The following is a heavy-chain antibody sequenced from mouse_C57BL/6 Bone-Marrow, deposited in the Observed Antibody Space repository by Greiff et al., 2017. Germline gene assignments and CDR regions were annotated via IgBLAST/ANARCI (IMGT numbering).Heavy chain of an antibody. CDR2: INPYNGGT. J-gene: IGHJ4*01. Sequence: EVQLQQSGPVLVKPGASVKMSCKASGYTFTDYYMNWVKQSHGKSLEWIGVINPYNGGTSYNQKFKGKATLTVDKSSSTAYMELNSLTSEDSAVYYCAREYYYGSFYYAKDYWGQGTSVTVSS. D-gene: IGHD1-1*01. CDR1: GYTFTDYY. CDR3: AREYYYGSFYYAKDY. V-gene: IGHV1-19*01.